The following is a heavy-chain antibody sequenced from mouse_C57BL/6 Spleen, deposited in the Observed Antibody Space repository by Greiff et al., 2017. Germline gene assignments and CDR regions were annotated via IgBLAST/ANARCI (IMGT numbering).Heavy chain of an antibody. J-gene: IGHJ2*01. CDR1: GYTFTSYW. D-gene: IGHD2-3*01. CDR3: ARERYDGYAYYFDY. V-gene: IGHV1-55*01. CDR2: IYPGSGST. Sequence: QVQLKQPGAELVKPGASVKMSCKASGYTFTSYWITWVKQRPGQGLEWIGDIYPGSGSTNYIEKFKSKATLTVDTSSSTAYMQLSSLTSEDSAVYYCARERYDGYAYYFDYWGQGTTLTVSS.